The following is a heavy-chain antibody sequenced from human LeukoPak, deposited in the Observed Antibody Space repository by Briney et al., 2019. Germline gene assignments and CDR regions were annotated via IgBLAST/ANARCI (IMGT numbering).Heavy chain of an antibody. V-gene: IGHV4-31*03. CDR1: GGSISSGGYY. D-gene: IGHD3-22*01. CDR2: IYYSGST. Sequence: NPSETLSLTCTVSGGSISSGGYYWSCLRQHPGKGLECITYIYYSGSTYYNPSLKSRVTISVDTSKNQFSLKLSSVTAADTAVYYCARADYYDSSNYWGAFDIWGQGTMVTVSS. J-gene: IGHJ3*02. CDR3: ARADYYDSSNYWGAFDI.